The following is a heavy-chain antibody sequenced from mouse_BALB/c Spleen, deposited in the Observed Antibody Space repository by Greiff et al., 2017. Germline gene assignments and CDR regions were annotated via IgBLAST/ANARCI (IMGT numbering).Heavy chain of an antibody. CDR3: ARGGLLQYFDV. CDR2: IDPANGNT. CDR1: GFNINDSY. Sequence: EVQLQQSGAELVKPGASVKLSCTASGFNINDSYMHWVKQRPEQGLEWIGRIDPANGNTKYDPKFQGKATITADTSSNTAYLQLSSLTSEDTAVYYCARGGLLQYFDVWGAGTTVTVSS. V-gene: IGHV14-3*02. D-gene: IGHD3-1*01. J-gene: IGHJ1*01.